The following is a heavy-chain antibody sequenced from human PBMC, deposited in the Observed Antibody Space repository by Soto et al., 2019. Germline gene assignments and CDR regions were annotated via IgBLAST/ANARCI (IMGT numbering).Heavy chain of an antibody. CDR3: ASHDYGDHYYDYGMDV. D-gene: IGHD4-17*01. J-gene: IGHJ6*02. Sequence: QVQLVQSGAEVKKPGASVKVSCKASGYTFTSYDINWVRQATGQGLEWMGWMNPNSGNTGYAQKFRGRVTMTRNTSISTAYMELGSLRSADTAVYYCASHDYGDHYYDYGMDVWGQGPTVTVSS. CDR2: MNPNSGNT. V-gene: IGHV1-8*01. CDR1: GYTFTSYD.